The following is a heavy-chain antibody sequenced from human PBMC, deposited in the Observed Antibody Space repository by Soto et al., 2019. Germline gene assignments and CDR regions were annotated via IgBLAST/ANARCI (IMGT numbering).Heavy chain of an antibody. CDR3: AKDMGPSPRPPDSLDI. Sequence: QVHLVESGGGVVQRWRSLRLSCAASAFTFSNYAMHWVRQAPGKGLEWVALISYDGNDKFYADSVKGRFTVSRDNSRATMYLEMNSVKVDDAAVYYCAKDMGPSPRPPDSLDIWGQGTVVTVSS. CDR1: AFTFSNYA. J-gene: IGHJ3*02. CDR2: ISYDGNDK. V-gene: IGHV3-30-3*01. D-gene: IGHD3-10*01.